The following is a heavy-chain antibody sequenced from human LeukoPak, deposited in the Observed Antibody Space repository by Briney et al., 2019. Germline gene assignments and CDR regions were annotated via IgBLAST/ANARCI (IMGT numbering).Heavy chain of an antibody. CDR1: GGSISSSSYY. CDR2: IYYSGST. CDR3: TRVGGDYDSSGYYYGIVDY. J-gene: IGHJ4*02. D-gene: IGHD3-22*01. Sequence: SETLSLTCTVSGGSISSSSYYWGWIRQPPGKGLEWIGSIYYSGSTYYNPSLKSRVTISVDTSKNQFSLKLSSVTAADTAVYYCTRVGGDYDSSGYYYGIVDYWGQGTLVTVSS. V-gene: IGHV4-39*07.